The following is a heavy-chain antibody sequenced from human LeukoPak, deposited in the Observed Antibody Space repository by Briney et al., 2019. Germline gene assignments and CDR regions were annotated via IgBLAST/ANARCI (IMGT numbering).Heavy chain of an antibody. CDR3: AKPGAGADYGDRFDY. D-gene: IGHD4-17*01. Sequence: GGSLRLSCAASGFTFSTYGMHWVRQAPGKGLEWVAVISYDGGNVYYADSVRGRFTISRDNSKNTLYLQMNSLRADDTALYYCAKPGAGADYGDRFDYWGQGTLVTVSS. CDR2: ISYDGGNV. J-gene: IGHJ4*02. CDR1: GFTFSTYG. V-gene: IGHV3-30*18.